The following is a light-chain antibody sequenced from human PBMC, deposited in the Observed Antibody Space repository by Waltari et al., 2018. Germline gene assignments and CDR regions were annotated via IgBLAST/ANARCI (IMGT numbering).Light chain of an antibody. CDR3: SSYAGSSKGV. J-gene: IGLJ2*01. Sequence: QSALTQPASVSGSPGQPITISCTGTSSDVGHYKRVHWYQQHPGKAPKLMIYAVSKRPSGVSDRFSGSKSGDMASLTISGLQPEDEAEYFCSSYAGSSKGVFGGGTKVTVL. CDR2: AVS. CDR1: SSDVGHYKR. V-gene: IGLV2-23*02.